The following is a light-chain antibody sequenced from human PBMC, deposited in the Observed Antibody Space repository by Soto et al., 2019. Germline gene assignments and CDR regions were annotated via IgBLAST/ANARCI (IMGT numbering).Light chain of an antibody. CDR3: SSYTGSSTYV. V-gene: IGLV2-14*01. J-gene: IGLJ1*01. CDR2: EVS. CDR1: SSDVGGYNY. Sequence: QSALTQPASVSGSPGQSITISCTGTSSDVGGYNYVSWYQQHPGKAPKLMIYEVSNRPSGVSNRFSGSKSGNTASLTISGPQAEDEADYYCSSYTGSSTYVFGTGTKLTVL.